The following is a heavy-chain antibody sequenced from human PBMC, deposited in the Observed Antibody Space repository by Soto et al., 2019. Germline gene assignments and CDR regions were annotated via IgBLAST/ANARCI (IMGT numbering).Heavy chain of an antibody. V-gene: IGHV4-59*01. CDR2: IYYSGST. D-gene: IGHD2-8*01. CDR3: ASGYCTNGVCYDETGVLPYYYMDV. CDR1: GGSISSYY. Sequence: NPSETLSLTCTVSGGSISSYYWSWIRQPPGKGLEWIGYIYYSGSTNYNPSLKSRVTISVDTSKNQFSLKLSSVTAADTAVYYCASGYCTNGVCYDETGVLPYYYMDVWGKGTTVTVSS. J-gene: IGHJ6*03.